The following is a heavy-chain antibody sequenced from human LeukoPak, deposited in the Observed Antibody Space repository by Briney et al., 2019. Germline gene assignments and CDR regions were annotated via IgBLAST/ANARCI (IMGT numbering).Heavy chain of an antibody. CDR1: GGSFSGYY. Sequence: SETLSLTCAVYGGSFSGYYWSWIRQPPGKGLEWIGEINHSGSTNYNPSLKSRVTISVDTSKNQFSLKLSSVTAADTAVYYCARGPYYYYYMDVWSKGTTVTVSS. V-gene: IGHV4-34*01. CDR2: INHSGST. J-gene: IGHJ6*03. CDR3: ARGPYYYYYMDV.